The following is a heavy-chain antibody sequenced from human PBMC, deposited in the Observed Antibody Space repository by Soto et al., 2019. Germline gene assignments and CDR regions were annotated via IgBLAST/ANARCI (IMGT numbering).Heavy chain of an antibody. CDR1: GGSISSSSYY. CDR3: ARQGYDFWSDNWFDP. CDR2: IYYSGST. D-gene: IGHD3-3*01. Sequence: SETLSLTCTVSGGSISSSSYYWGWIRQPPGKGLEWIGSIYYSGSTYYNPSLKSRVTISVDTSKNQFSLKLSSVTAADTAVYYCARQGYDFWSDNWFDPWGQGTLVTVSS. J-gene: IGHJ5*02. V-gene: IGHV4-39*01.